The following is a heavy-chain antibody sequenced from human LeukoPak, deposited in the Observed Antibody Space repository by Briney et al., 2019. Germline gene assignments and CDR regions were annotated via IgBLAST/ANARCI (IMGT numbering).Heavy chain of an antibody. CDR2: MNHSGST. CDR1: GGSFSGYY. J-gene: IGHJ5*02. Sequence: SETLSLTCAVYGGSFSGYYWSWIRQPPGKGLEWIGEMNHSGSTNYNPSLKSRVTISVDTSKNQFSLKLTSVTAADTAMYYCASLTVVTASWGQGTLVTVSS. CDR3: ASLTVVTAS. V-gene: IGHV4-34*01. D-gene: IGHD4-23*01.